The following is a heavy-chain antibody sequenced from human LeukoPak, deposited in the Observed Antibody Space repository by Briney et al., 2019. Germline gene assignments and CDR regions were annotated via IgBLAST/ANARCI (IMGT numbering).Heavy chain of an antibody. CDR1: GGSISSYY. J-gene: IGHJ4*02. V-gene: IGHV4-59*08. CDR2: IYYSGST. Sequence: SETLSLTCTVSGGSISSYYWSWIRQPPGKGLEWIGYIYYSGSTNYNPSLKSRVTISVDTSKNQFSLKLSSVTAADTAVYYCARHSGSYYPDYWGQGTLVTVSS. CDR3: ARHSGSYYPDY. D-gene: IGHD1-26*01.